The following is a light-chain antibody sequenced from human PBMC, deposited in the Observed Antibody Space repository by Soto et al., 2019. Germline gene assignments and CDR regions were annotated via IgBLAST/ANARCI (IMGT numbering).Light chain of an antibody. CDR2: DVS. CDR1: SSDVGGYNY. V-gene: IGLV2-14*01. CDR3: SSYTSSSPL. Sequence: QSALTQPASVSGSPGQSITISCTGTSSDVGGYNYVSWYQQHPGKAPKLMIYDVSNRPSGVSNRFSGSKSGNTASLTISGLQAEDEADYYCSSYTSSSPLFGTATKLTVL. J-gene: IGLJ1*01.